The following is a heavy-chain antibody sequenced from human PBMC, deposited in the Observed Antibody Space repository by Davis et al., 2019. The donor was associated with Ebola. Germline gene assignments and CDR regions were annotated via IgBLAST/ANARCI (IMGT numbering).Heavy chain of an antibody. V-gene: IGHV4-34*01. J-gene: IGHJ6*02. CDR1: GGSISGYY. CDR3: VRGGSGGYGMDV. D-gene: IGHD3-10*01. Sequence: MPSETLSLTCTVSGGSISGYYWSWIRQPPGKGLEWIGEINHSGSTNYNPSLKSRVTISVDTSKNQFSLKLSSVTAAETAVYYCVRGGSGGYGMDVWGQGTTVTVSS. CDR2: INHSGST.